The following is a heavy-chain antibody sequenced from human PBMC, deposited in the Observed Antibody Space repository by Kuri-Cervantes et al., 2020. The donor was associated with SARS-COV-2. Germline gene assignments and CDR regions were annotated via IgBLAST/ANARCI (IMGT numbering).Heavy chain of an antibody. V-gene: IGHV3-74*01. D-gene: IGHD6-6*01. Sequence: GESLKISCAASGFTFSGHWIHWVRQAPGKGLVWVSRINPDGSYTNNADSVKGRFTLSRDNAKNMLFLQMNSLRAEDTAVYYCARVPLKEYSSLGGYGMDVWGQGTTVTVSS. J-gene: IGHJ6*02. CDR3: ARVPLKEYSSLGGYGMDV. CDR1: GFTFSGHW. CDR2: INPDGSYT.